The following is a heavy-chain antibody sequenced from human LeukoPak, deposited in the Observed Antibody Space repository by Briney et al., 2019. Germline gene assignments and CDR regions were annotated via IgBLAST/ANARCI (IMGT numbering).Heavy chain of an antibody. CDR1: GGSISSYY. D-gene: IGHD3-10*01. V-gene: IGHV4-59*08. J-gene: IGHJ4*02. CDR3: ARRSDGYFDY. Sequence: ETLSLTCTVSGGSISSYYWSWIRQPPGKGLEWIGYIYYSGSTNYNPSLRSRVTISVDTSKNQFSLKLSSVTAADTAVYYCARRSDGYFDYWGQGTLVTVSS. CDR2: IYYSGST.